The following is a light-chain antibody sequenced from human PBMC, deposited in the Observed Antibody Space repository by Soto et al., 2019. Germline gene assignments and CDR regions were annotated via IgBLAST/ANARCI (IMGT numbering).Light chain of an antibody. CDR2: WTS. J-gene: IGKJ2*01. CDR1: QSILYSSNNKNY. Sequence: DIVMTQSPDSLAVSLGERATINCKSSQSILYSSNNKNYIAWYQQRPGQPPKLLIHWTSARESGVPDRYSGRGSGTDFTLTISSLQAEDVAVYYCQQYYSIPYTFGQGTKLEIK. CDR3: QQYYSIPYT. V-gene: IGKV4-1*01.